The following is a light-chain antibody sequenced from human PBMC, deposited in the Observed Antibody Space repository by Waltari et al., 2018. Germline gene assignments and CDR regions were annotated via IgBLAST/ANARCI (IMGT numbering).Light chain of an antibody. CDR3: QEYYTDSLT. J-gene: IGKJ4*01. CDR2: DAS. V-gene: IGKV1-5*01. CDR1: QTISSW. Sequence: DIQMTQSPSTLSASLGDRVTNTCRASQTISSWLAWYQQKAGKAPKLLIYDASTLESGVPSRFSGSGSGTEFTLTITDLQAEDVAVYYCQEYYTDSLTFGGGTKVEIK.